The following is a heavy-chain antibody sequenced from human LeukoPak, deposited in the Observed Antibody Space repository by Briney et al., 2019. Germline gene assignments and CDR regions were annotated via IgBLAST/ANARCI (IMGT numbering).Heavy chain of an antibody. V-gene: IGHV4-59*01. CDR1: GGSISSYY. Sequence: SETLSLTCTVSGGSISSYYWSWIRQPPGKGLEWIGYIYYSGSTNYNPSLKSRVTISVDTSKNQFSLKLSSVTAADTAVYYCAKVHCSGDNCYPPPGDAFDIWGQGTMVTVSS. CDR2: IYYSGST. CDR3: AKVHCSGDNCYPPPGDAFDI. J-gene: IGHJ3*02. D-gene: IGHD2-15*01.